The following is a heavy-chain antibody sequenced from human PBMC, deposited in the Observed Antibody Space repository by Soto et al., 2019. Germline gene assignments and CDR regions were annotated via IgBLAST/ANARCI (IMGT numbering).Heavy chain of an antibody. D-gene: IGHD6-19*01. CDR2: IYWDDDK. Sequence: QITLKESGPTLVKPTQTLTLTCTFSGFSLSSTRMAVGWIRQPPGKALEWLALIYWDDDKRYSPFLKSRLTTTKDTSKNQVVLKRSNMDPVDTARYYCAHIVVAGLGYYFDYWGQGTLVTVSS. CDR1: GFSLSSTRMA. CDR3: AHIVVAGLGYYFDY. J-gene: IGHJ4*02. V-gene: IGHV2-5*02.